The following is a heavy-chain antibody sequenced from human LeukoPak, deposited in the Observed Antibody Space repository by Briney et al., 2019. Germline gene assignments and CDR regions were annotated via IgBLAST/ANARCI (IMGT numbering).Heavy chain of an antibody. CDR3: ARVKHDILTGYYEGFDY. D-gene: IGHD3-9*01. CDR2: IYYSGST. Sequence: ASETLSLTCTVSGVSISSYYWSWIRQPPGKGLEWIGYIYYSGSTNYNPSLKGRVTISVDTSKNQFSLKLSSVTAADTAVYYCARVKHDILTGYYEGFDYWGQGTLVTVSS. CDR1: GVSISSYY. J-gene: IGHJ4*02. V-gene: IGHV4-59*01.